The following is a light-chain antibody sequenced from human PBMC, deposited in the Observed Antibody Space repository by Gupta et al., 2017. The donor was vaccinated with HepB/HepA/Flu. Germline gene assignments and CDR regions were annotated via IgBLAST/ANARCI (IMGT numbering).Light chain of an antibody. CDR1: QSIRDY. J-gene: IGKJ3*01. CDR2: SAS. CDR3: QQSYRAPPFT. Sequence: DIQLTQSPSSLSASVGDRVTITCRASQSIRDYLNWYQQKPGQDPKLLIYSASSLQSGVPPRFSGGGSGTAFTLTISGLQPEDFGTYYCQQSYRAPPFTFGPGTKVDIK. V-gene: IGKV1-39*01.